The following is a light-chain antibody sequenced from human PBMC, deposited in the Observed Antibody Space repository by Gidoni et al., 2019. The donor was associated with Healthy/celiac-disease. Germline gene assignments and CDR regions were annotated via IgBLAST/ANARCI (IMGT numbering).Light chain of an antibody. CDR2: KAS. CDR3: QQYNSYPWT. Sequence: DIQMTRSPSTLSASVGDRVTITCRASQSISSWLAWYQQKPGKAPKLLIYKASSLESGVPSRFGGSGSGTEFTLTISSLQPDDFATYYCQQYNSYPWTFGQGTKVEIK. CDR1: QSISSW. J-gene: IGKJ1*01. V-gene: IGKV1-5*03.